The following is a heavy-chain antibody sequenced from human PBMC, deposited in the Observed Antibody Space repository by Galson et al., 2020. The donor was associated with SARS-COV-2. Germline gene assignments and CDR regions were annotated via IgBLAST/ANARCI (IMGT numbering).Heavy chain of an antibody. J-gene: IGHJ4*02. CDR2: IDSGSGII. V-gene: IGHV3-48*04. CDR3: ARVGGHGGGSYGMN. Sequence: GGYLRLSCAASGFTFSSYSMNWVRQAPGKGLEWVSYIDSGSGIIYYTDSVKGRFTISRDNAKNSLYLQMNSLRADDTAVYYCARVGGHGGGSYGMNWGQGTLVTVSS. CDR1: GFTFSSYS. D-gene: IGHD1-26*01.